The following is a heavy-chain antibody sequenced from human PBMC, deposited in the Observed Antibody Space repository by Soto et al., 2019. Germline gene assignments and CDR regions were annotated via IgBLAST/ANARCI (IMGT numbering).Heavy chain of an antibody. D-gene: IGHD2-2*01. CDR2: IDPSDSYT. CDR1: GYSFTSYW. J-gene: IGHJ6*02. V-gene: IGHV5-10-1*01. Sequence: GESLKISCKGSGYSFTSYWISWVRQMPGKGLEWMGRIDPSDSYTNYSPSFQGHVTISADKSISTAYLQWSSLKASDTAMYYRARRIVVADYYGMDVWGQGTTVTVSS. CDR3: ARRIVVADYYGMDV.